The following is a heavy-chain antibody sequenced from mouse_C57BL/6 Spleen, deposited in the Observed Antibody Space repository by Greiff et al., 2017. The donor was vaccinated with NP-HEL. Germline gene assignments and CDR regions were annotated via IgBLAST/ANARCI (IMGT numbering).Heavy chain of an antibody. CDR3: ARHEAQALFAY. CDR2: ISGGGGNT. D-gene: IGHD3-2*02. J-gene: IGHJ3*01. CDR1: GFTFSSYT. Sequence: EVHLVESGGGLVKPGGSLKLSCAASGFTFSSYTMSWVRQTPEKRLEWVATISGGGGNTYYPDSVKGRFTISRDNAKNTLYLQMSSLRSEDTALYYCARHEAQALFAYWGQGTLVTVSA. V-gene: IGHV5-9*01.